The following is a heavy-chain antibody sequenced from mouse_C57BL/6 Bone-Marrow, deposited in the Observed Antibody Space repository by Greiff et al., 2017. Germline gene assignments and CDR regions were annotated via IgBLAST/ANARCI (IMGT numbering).Heavy chain of an antibody. Sequence: VHVKQSGPVLVKPGASVKMSCKASGYTFTDYYMNWVKQSHGKSLEWIGVINPYNGGTSYNQKFKGKATLTVDKSSSTAYMELNSLTSEDSAVYYCARDYYGSSDYWGQGTTLTVSS. J-gene: IGHJ2*01. CDR1: GYTFTDYY. CDR3: ARDYYGSSDY. CDR2: INPYNGGT. V-gene: IGHV1-19*01. D-gene: IGHD1-1*01.